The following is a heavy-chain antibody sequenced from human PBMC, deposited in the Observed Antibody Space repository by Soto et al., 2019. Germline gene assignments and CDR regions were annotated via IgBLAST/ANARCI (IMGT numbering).Heavy chain of an antibody. Sequence: GASVKVSCKASGYTFTSYGISWVRQAPGQGLEWMGWISAYNGNTNYAQKLQGRVTMTTDTSTSTAYMELRSLRSDDTAVYYCASHHYDYVWGSYRSDGFDYWGQGTLVTVSS. CDR2: ISAYNGNT. CDR1: GYTFTSYG. J-gene: IGHJ4*02. D-gene: IGHD3-16*02. CDR3: ASHHYDYVWGSYRSDGFDY. V-gene: IGHV1-18*01.